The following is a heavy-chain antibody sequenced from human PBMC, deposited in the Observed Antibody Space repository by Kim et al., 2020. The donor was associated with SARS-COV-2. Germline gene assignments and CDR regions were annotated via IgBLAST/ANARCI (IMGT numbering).Heavy chain of an antibody. Sequence: YADSVKGRFTISRDKSKNTLYLQMNSLRAEDTAVYYCAREFGGSYYEFDYWGQGTLVTVSS. J-gene: IGHJ4*02. CDR3: AREFGGSYYEFDY. V-gene: IGHV3-33*01. D-gene: IGHD1-26*01.